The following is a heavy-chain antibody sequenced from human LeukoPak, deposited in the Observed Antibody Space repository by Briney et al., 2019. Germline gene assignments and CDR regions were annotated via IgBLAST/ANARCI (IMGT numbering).Heavy chain of an antibody. Sequence: LETLSLTCTVSGVSVNSGSYYWSWIRQPPGKGLEWIVNIYSSGSAYYNPSLKSRVTMSVDTSKNQFSLKLSPVTGADTAIYYCARKPIINSAWYYFDYWGQGTLVTVSS. CDR3: ARKPIINSAWYYFDY. CDR2: IYSSGSA. V-gene: IGHV4-39*07. D-gene: IGHD1-14*01. J-gene: IGHJ4*02. CDR1: GVSVNSGSYY.